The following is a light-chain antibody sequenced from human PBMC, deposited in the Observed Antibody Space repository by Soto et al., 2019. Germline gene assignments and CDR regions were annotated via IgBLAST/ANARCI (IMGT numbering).Light chain of an antibody. CDR3: PQRSNWPT. CDR2: DAS. CDR1: RSVSSY. J-gene: IGKJ1*01. Sequence: EIVLTQSPATLSLSPGERATLSCRASRSVSSYLAWYQQKPGQAPRLLIYDASNRATGIPARFSGSGSGTDFTLTISSLAPEDFAPYSCPQRSNWPTFGQGTKVEIK. V-gene: IGKV3-11*01.